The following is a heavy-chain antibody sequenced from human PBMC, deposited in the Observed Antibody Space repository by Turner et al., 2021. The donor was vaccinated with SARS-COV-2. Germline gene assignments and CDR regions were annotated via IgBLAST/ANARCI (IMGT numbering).Heavy chain of an antibody. CDR3: AWYSGYDGGGHYFDC. CDR1: GYTFANSD. Sequence: QVQLVQSGAEVKKPGASVKVSCKASGYTFANSDINWVRQATGQGLEWLGWMRPNGGNTGYTQKFQGRVTMTRDTSTGTAYMELSSLTSEDTAVYYCAWYSGYDGGGHYFDCWGQGTLVTVSS. J-gene: IGHJ4*02. D-gene: IGHD5-12*01. CDR2: MRPNGGNT. V-gene: IGHV1-8*01.